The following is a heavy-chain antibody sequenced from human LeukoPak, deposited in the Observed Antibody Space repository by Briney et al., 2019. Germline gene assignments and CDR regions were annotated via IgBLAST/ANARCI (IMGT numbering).Heavy chain of an antibody. V-gene: IGHV3-7*01. CDR3: ARESTEERPGC. CDR2: MDQDGSEE. D-gene: IGHD1-1*01. J-gene: IGHJ4*02. CDR1: GFTLSDYW. Sequence: PGGSLRLSCAASGFTLSDYWMSWVRQAPGKGLEWVANMDQDGSEENYVDSVKGRFTISRDDAKNSLYLQMGSLRAEDTAVYYCARESTEERPGCWGQGTLVTVSS.